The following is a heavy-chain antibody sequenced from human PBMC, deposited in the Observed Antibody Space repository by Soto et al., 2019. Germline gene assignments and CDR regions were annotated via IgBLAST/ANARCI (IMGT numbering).Heavy chain of an antibody. Sequence: GGSLRLSCVASGFTFGDYAMSWVRQAPGKGLEWVSSISSGSGSRYYADSVEGRFTVSKDDSRSTLYLQMDSLRAEDTAVYYCTRANWYSEYWGQGTLVTVSS. J-gene: IGHJ4*02. V-gene: IGHV3-23*01. D-gene: IGHD7-27*01. CDR1: GFTFGDYA. CDR2: ISSGSGSR. CDR3: TRANWYSEY.